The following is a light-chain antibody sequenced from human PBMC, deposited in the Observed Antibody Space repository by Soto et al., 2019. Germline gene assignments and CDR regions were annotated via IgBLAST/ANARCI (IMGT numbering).Light chain of an antibody. CDR2: TLS. V-gene: IGKV2-40*01. CDR1: QILLDSYYGDTY. J-gene: IGKJ5*01. CDR3: MQRIECPLT. Sequence: DVVLTQSKLSLPVTAGEPASVSCRSSQILLDSYYGDTYLDGYLQKPGQSPQLLIYTLSYRASGVPDRFSGSGSGTDVTLKISRVEAEGVGVYYCMQRIECPLTFGQGTRLEIK.